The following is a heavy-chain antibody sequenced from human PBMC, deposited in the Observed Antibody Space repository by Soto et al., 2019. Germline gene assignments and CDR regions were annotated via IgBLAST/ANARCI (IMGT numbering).Heavy chain of an antibody. CDR3: ARAPGDYFVY. J-gene: IGHJ4*02. Sequence: QVQLQESGPGLVKPSQTLSLTCTVSGGSISSGGYYWSWIRQPPGKGLEGIGYIFYSGSTFYNPPLKSRIAISVDTSKNQFSLKLSSVTAADTAVYYCARAPGDYFVYWGQGTLVTVSS. CDR2: IFYSGST. V-gene: IGHV4-31*03. CDR1: GGSISSGGYY.